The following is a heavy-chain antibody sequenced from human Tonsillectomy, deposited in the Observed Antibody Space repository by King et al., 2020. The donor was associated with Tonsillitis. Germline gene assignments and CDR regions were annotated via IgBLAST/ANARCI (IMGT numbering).Heavy chain of an antibody. CDR2: LRFDGSNE. CDR3: AKEGGSWYGHYFDY. D-gene: IGHD6-13*01. Sequence: QLVQSGGGVVQPGGSLRLSCAASGFTFSSYGMHWVRQAPGKGLEWVAFLRFDGSNEYYADSVQGRFTISRDNSNNTLYLQMNSLRAEDTAVYYCAKEGGSWYGHYFDYWGQGTLVTVSS. V-gene: IGHV3-30*02. J-gene: IGHJ4*02. CDR1: GFTFSSYG.